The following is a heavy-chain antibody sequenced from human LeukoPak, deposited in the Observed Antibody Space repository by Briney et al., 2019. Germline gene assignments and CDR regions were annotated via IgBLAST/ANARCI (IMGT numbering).Heavy chain of an antibody. CDR2: IYPGGSDT. D-gene: IGHD1-26*01. V-gene: IGHV5-51*01. CDR1: GYRFISYW. J-gene: IGHJ4*02. Sequence: GESLKISCKGSGYRFISYWIGWVRQMPGKGLAWMAIIYPGGSDTRYSPSLEGQVTISADKSITTAYLQWSSLEASDTAIYYCARLPYSASYLAPFDYWGQGTLVTVSS. CDR3: ARLPYSASYLAPFDY.